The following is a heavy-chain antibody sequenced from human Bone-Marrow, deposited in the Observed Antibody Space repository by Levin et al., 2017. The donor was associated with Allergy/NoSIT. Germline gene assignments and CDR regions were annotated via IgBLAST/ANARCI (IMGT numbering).Heavy chain of an antibody. J-gene: IGHJ4*02. CDR3: AKNVVGATGPYFDY. CDR1: GFTFSSYA. Sequence: AGGSLRLSCAASGFTFSSYAMSWVRQAPGKGLEWVSAISGSGGSTYYADSVKGRFTISRDNSKNTLYLQMNSLRAEDTAVYYCAKNVVGATGPYFDYWGQGTLVTVSS. CDR2: ISGSGGST. V-gene: IGHV3-23*01. D-gene: IGHD1-26*01.